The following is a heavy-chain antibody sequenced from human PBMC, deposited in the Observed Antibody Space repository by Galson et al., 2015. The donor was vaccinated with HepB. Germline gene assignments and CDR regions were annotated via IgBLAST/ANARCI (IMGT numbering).Heavy chain of an antibody. CDR2: ISYDGSNK. J-gene: IGHJ4*02. V-gene: IGHV3-30-3*01. Sequence: SLRLSCEASGFSFSSYAIHWVRQAPGKRLEWVAAISYDGSNKNYADSVKGRFTISRDNSKNTLSLQLNGLRAEDTAVYYCARQGSYYDTTVHYWRYWGQGTLVTVSS. D-gene: IGHD3-22*01. CDR1: GFSFSSYA. CDR3: ARQGSYYDTTVHYWRY.